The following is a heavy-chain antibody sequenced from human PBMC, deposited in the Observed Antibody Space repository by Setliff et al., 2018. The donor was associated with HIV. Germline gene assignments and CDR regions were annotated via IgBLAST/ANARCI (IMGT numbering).Heavy chain of an antibody. V-gene: IGHV4-34*01. Sequence: SETLSLTCAVYGGSFTAYYWTWIRQPPGKGLEWIGEIHHGGSTNYTPSLKNRVTISVDTSKNQFSLTLRSLTAADTAVYYCARGREAVAGALHFDYWGQGPLVTVSS. CDR2: IHHGGST. J-gene: IGHJ4*02. D-gene: IGHD6-19*01. CDR3: ARGREAVAGALHFDY. CDR1: GGSFTAYY.